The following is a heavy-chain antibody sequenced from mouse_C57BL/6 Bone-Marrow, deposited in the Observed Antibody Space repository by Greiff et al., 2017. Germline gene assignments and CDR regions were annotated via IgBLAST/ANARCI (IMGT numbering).Heavy chain of an antibody. J-gene: IGHJ4*01. CDR1: VYTFPSYW. Sequence: QVQLQQPGADLVQPGASVTLSCTASVYTFPSYWMPWVKQRPGRGLEWIAKIDPNSGSTTYHEKFKSQVTLTVDHHSSTAYLQLSSLPSSDSAVYYCARQYDDSYYEYAMDYWGQGTAVTVSS. CDR3: ARQYDDSYYEYAMDY. V-gene: IGHV1-72*01. D-gene: IGHD2-12*01. CDR2: IDPNSGST.